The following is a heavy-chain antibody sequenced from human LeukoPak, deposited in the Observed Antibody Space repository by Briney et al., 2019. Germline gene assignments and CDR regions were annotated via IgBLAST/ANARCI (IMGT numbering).Heavy chain of an antibody. V-gene: IGHV1-2*02. CDR3: ARGPYTGYSSSPNWFDP. CDR1: GYTFTGYY. Sequence: ASVKVSCKASGYTFTGYYMHWVRQAPGQGLEWMGWINPNSGGTNYAQKFQGRVTMTRDTSISTAYMELCRLRSDDTAVYYCARGPYTGYSSSPNWFDPWGQGTLVTVSS. D-gene: IGHD6-13*01. J-gene: IGHJ5*02. CDR2: INPNSGGT.